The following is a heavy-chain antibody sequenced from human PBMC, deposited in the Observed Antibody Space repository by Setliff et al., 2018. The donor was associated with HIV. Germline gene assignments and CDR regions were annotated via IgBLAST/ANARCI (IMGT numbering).Heavy chain of an antibody. CDR2: IHPSGGST. V-gene: IGHV1-46*01. CDR3: ARVRYCSGGSCYGGEYWFDP. CDR1: GYTFTGYY. J-gene: IGHJ5*02. D-gene: IGHD2-15*01. Sequence: ASVKVSCKASGYTFTGYYMHRVRQAPGQGLEWMGVIHPSGGSTSYAQSFQDRVTMTRDTSTSTVYMELSSLRSEDTAVYYCARVRYCSGGSCYGGEYWFDPWGQGTLVTVSS.